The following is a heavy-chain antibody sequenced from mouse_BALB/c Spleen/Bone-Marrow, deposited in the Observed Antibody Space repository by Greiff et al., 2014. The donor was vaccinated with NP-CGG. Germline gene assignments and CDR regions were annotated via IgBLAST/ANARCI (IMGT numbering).Heavy chain of an antibody. CDR2: INPYNGDT. V-gene: IGHV1-20*02. CDR3: ARGGLLRAMDN. Sequence: VQLQQSGPELVKPGASVKISCKASGYSFTGYFMNWVMQSHGKSLEWIGRINPYNGDTFYNQKFKGKATLTVDKSSSTAHMELRSLASEDSAVYYCARGGLLRAMDNWGQGTSVTVSS. D-gene: IGHD2-3*01. J-gene: IGHJ4*01. CDR1: GYSFTGYF.